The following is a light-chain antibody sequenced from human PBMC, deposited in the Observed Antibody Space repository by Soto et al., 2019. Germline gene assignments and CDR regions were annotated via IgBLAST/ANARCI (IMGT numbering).Light chain of an antibody. CDR2: ADS. J-gene: IGKJ2*01. V-gene: IGKV1-27*01. CDR3: QKYNSAPYT. Sequence: DIQMTQSPSSLSASIGDSVTITCRASQGISNSLAWYQQKPRTSPKLLIYADSTLQSGVPSRFSGTGSGTDFTLTISGLQPEDVATYYCQKYNSAPYTFGQGTKVEIK. CDR1: QGISNS.